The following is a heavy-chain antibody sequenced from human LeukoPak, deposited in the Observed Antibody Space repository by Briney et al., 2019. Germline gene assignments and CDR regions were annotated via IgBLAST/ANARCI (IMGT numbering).Heavy chain of an antibody. J-gene: IGHJ6*03. CDR2: ISGSGTST. D-gene: IGHD6-25*01. Sequence: GGSLRLSCAASGFTFRSYAMSWVRQAPGKGLEWVLAISGSGTSTYYADSVKGRFTISRDNSKNTLYLQMDSLRADDTAVYYCATSSRLYYYYYYMDVWGKGTTVTVSS. V-gene: IGHV3-23*01. CDR3: ATSSRLYYYYYYMDV. CDR1: GFTFRSYA.